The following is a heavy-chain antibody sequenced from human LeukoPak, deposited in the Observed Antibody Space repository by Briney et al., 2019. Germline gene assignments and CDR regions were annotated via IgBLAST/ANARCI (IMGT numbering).Heavy chain of an antibody. V-gene: IGHV3-23*01. D-gene: IGHD6-19*01. CDR2: ISGSGGST. Sequence: GGSLRLSCAASGFTFSSYAMSWVRQAPGRGLEWVSAISGSGGSTYYADSVKGRFTISRDNSKNTLYLQMNSLRGEDTAVYYCAKAVWDSSGYDYWGQGTLVTVSS. CDR3: AKAVWDSSGYDY. J-gene: IGHJ4*02. CDR1: GFTFSSYA.